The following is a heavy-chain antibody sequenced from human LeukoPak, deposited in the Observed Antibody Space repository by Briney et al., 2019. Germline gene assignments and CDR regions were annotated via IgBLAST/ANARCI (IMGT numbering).Heavy chain of an antibody. CDR2: INHSGST. V-gene: IGHV4-34*01. D-gene: IGHD2-15*01. CDR1: GGSFSGYH. Sequence: PSETLSLTCAVYGGSFSGYHWSWIPQPPGRALEWIGEINHSGSTNYNPSLKSRVSISVDKSKNQFSLKLSSVTAADTAVYYCARRPAATRTNWFDPWGQGTLVTVSS. J-gene: IGHJ5*02. CDR3: ARRPAATRTNWFDP.